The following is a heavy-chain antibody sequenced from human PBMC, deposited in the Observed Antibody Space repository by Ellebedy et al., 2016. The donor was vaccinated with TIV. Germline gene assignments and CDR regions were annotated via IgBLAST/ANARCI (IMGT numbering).Heavy chain of an antibody. V-gene: IGHV1-46*01. Sequence: ASVKVSXXASGYTFTSYYMHWVRQAPGQGLEWMGIINPSGGSTSYAQKLQGRVTMTTDTSTSTAYMELRSLRSDDTAVYYCARVGRFGESLPDYWGQGTLVIVSS. CDR2: INPSGGST. J-gene: IGHJ4*02. CDR3: ARVGRFGESLPDY. D-gene: IGHD3-10*01. CDR1: GYTFTSYY.